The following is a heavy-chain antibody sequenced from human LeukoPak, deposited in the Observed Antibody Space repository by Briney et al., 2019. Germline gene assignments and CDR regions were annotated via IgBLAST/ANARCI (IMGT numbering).Heavy chain of an antibody. CDR3: ARGGPWYSSSPLGY. D-gene: IGHD6-6*01. Sequence: KPSQTLSLTCAVDGGSFSGYYWSWLRQPPGKGLEWIGEINHSGSTNYNPSLKSRFTISVDTSKNQFSLKLSSVTAADTAVYYCARGGPWYSSSPLGYWGQGTLVTVSS. CDR1: GGSFSGYY. CDR2: INHSGST. V-gene: IGHV4-34*01. J-gene: IGHJ4*02.